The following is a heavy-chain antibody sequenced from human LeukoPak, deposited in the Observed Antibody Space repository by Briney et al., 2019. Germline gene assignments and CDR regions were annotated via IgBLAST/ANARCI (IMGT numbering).Heavy chain of an antibody. Sequence: PGGSLRLSCAASGFTFSSYAMHWVRQAPGKGLEWVAVISYDGSNKYYADSVKGRFTISRDNSKNTLYLQMNSLRAEDTAVYYCAKDRRPGDYGSWYFDLWGRGTLVTVSS. V-gene: IGHV3-30-3*01. CDR1: GFTFSSYA. D-gene: IGHD4-17*01. CDR2: ISYDGSNK. CDR3: AKDRRPGDYGSWYFDL. J-gene: IGHJ2*01.